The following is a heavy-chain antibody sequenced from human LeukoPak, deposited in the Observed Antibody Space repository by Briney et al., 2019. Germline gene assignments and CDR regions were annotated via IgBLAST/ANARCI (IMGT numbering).Heavy chain of an antibody. CDR3: ARDRKGCSSATCYEGWFDP. J-gene: IGHJ5*02. V-gene: IGHV3-21*01. D-gene: IGHD2-2*01. Sequence: GGSLRLSCAASGFGFGSYTMKWVRQAPGKGLEWISSISPSSAYIYNADSVKGRFTISRDNSKNSLYLLMNSLRAEDTAIYYCARDRKGCSSATCYEGWFDPWGQGTLVTVSS. CDR1: GFGFGSYT. CDR2: ISPSSAYI.